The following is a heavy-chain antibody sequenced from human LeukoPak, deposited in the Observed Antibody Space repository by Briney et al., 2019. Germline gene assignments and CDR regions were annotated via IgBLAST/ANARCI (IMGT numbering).Heavy chain of an antibody. CDR1: GFTFSSYE. D-gene: IGHD3-16*01. Sequence: PGGSLRLSCAASGFTFSSYEMNWVRQAPGKGLEWVSYISSSGSTIYYADSVKGRFTISRDNAKNSLYLQMNSLRAEDTAVYYCARDFWGAFDIWGQGTMVTVSS. CDR2: ISSSGSTI. CDR3: ARDFWGAFDI. J-gene: IGHJ3*02. V-gene: IGHV3-48*03.